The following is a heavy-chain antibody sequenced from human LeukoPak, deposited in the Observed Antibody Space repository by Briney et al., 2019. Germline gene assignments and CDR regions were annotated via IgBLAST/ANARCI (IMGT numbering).Heavy chain of an antibody. J-gene: IGHJ3*02. Sequence: SETLSLTCNVPTGSSTRGAYYWNWIRQRPGKGLEWIGYVYYIGGTNYNPSLQSRVTMSVDSSKNQFSLKLSSVTAADTGIYFCARGGHVSDAFDIWGRGTMVTVSS. D-gene: IGHD1-26*01. V-gene: IGHV4-31*03. CDR3: ARGGHVSDAFDI. CDR1: TGSSTRGAYY. CDR2: VYYIGGT.